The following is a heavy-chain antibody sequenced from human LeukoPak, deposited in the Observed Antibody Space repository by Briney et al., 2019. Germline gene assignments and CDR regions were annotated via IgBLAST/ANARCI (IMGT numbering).Heavy chain of an antibody. CDR1: GFTFSSYW. V-gene: IGHV3-74*01. Sequence: GGSLRLSCAASGFTFSSYWMHWVRQGPGKGLVWVSRINSDGSSTSYADYVKGRFTISRDNAKNTLYLQMNSLRAEDTAVYYCARGRRYGNFEYWGQGTLVTVSS. D-gene: IGHD5-18*01. J-gene: IGHJ4*02. CDR2: INSDGSST. CDR3: ARGRRYGNFEY.